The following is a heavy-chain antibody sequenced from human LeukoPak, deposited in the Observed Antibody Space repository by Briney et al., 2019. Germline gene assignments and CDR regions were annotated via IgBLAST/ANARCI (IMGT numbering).Heavy chain of an antibody. CDR3: AQGFSSGWYPY. CDR1: GFSASSFG. D-gene: IGHD6-19*01. V-gene: IGHV3-23*01. CDR2: ISLNGETT. J-gene: IGHJ4*02. Sequence: GGSLRLSCAVSGFSASSFGMSWVRQAPGKGLEWISAISLNGETTWYADSVKGWFIISRDNSKNTLYQQLTSLRAEDTAVYYCAQGFSSGWYPYWGQGSLVSVSS.